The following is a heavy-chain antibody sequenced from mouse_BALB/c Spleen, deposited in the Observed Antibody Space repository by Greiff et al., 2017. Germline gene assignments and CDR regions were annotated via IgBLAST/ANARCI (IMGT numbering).Heavy chain of an antibody. CDR3: ARCYYGSSYFDY. CDR2: IYPGDGDT. D-gene: IGHD1-1*01. Sequence: VMLVESGAELVRPGSSVKISCKASGYAFSSYWMNWVKQRPGQGLEWIGQIYPGDGDTNYNGKFKGKATLTADKSSSTAYMQLSSLTSEDSAVYFCARCYYGSSYFDYWGQGTTLTVSS. J-gene: IGHJ2*01. V-gene: IGHV1-80*01. CDR1: GYAFSSYW.